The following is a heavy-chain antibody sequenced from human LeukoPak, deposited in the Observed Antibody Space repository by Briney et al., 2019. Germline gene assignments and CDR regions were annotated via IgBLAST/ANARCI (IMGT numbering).Heavy chain of an antibody. Sequence: SETLSLTCTVSGASLGSAGYYWIRLRQPPGGGRGVLGYIYYISNTNYNPSLKSRVTMSVNPSKNQFSLKLNSVTAADTAVYYCARTQSQSGSYRYYFGYWGQGTLVTVSS. CDR3: ARTQSQSGSYRYYFGY. J-gene: IGHJ4*02. CDR1: GASLGSAGYY. V-gene: IGHV4-61*08. D-gene: IGHD1-26*01. CDR2: IYYISNT.